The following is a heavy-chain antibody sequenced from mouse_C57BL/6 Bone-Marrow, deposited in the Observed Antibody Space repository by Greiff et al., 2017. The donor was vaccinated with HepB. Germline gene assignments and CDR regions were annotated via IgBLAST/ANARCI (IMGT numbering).Heavy chain of an antibody. V-gene: IGHV1-63*01. D-gene: IGHD2-3*01. CDR2: IYPGGGYT. CDR1: GYTFTNYW. J-gene: IGHJ4*01. CDR3: ARNLIYDGYYYAMDY. Sequence: QVQLKQSGAELVRPGTSVKMSCKASGYTFTNYWIGWAKQRPGHGLEWIGDIYPGGGYTNYNEKFKGKATLTADKSSSTAYMQFSSLTSEDSAIYYCARNLIYDGYYYAMDYWGQGTSVTVSS.